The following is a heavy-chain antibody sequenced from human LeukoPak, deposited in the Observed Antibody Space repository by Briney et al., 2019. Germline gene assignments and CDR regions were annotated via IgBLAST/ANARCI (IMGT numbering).Heavy chain of an antibody. D-gene: IGHD6-19*01. CDR3: AKGSKWLVRYYFDY. CDR1: GFTFDDYA. CDR2: ISWNSGSI. V-gene: IGHV3-9*01. Sequence: PGGSLRLSCAASGFTFDDYAMHWVPQAPGKGLEWVSGISWNSGSIGYADSVKGRFTISRDNAKNSLYLQMNSLRAEDTALYYCAKGSKWLVRYYFDYWGQGTLVTVSS. J-gene: IGHJ4*02.